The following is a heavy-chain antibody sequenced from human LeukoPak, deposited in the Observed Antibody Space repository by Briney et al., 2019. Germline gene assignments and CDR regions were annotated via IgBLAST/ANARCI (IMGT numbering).Heavy chain of an antibody. CDR3: ARDHPFYYYDSSAWDY. CDR2: IYYSGST. D-gene: IGHD3-22*01. J-gene: IGHJ4*02. CDR1: GGSISSSSYY. V-gene: IGHV4-39*07. Sequence: KPSETLSLTCTVSGGSISSSSYYWGWIRQPPGKGLEWIGSIYYSGSTYYNPSLKSRVTISVDTSKNQFSLKLSSVTAADTAAYYCARDHPFYYYDSSAWDYWGQGILVTVSS.